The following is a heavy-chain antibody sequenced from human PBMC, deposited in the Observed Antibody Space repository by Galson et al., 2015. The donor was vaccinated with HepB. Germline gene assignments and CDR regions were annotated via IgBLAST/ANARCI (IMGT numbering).Heavy chain of an antibody. CDR1: GFTFSSYW. V-gene: IGHV3-7*03. J-gene: IGHJ2*01. Sequence: SLRLSCAASGFTFSSYWMSWVRQAPGKGLEWVANIKQDGSEKYYVDSVKGRFTISRDNAKNSLYLQMNSLRAEDTAVYYCARVIGSPHSSNWYFDLWGRGTLVTVSS. CDR2: IKQDGSEK. CDR3: ARVIGSPHSSNWYFDL. D-gene: IGHD6-19*01.